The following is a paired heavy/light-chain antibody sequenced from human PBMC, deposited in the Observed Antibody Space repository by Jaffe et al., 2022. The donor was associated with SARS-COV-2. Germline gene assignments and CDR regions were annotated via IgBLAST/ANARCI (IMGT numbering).Heavy chain of an antibody. J-gene: IGHJ4*02. V-gene: IGHV4-59*02. CDR3: AGVAGSGWYYIDY. D-gene: IGHD6-19*01. CDR2: IYNSGST. CDR1: GGSVSGYY. Sequence: QVQLQESGPGLVKPSETLSLICTVSGGSVSGYYWKWIRQPPGKGLEWIGYIYNSGSTDYSPSLKSRVTISADTSKNQFALKLSSVTAADTAVYYCAGVAGSGWYYIDYWGQGTLVTVSS.
Light chain of an antibody. CDR2: GAS. CDR3: QQYGSSPT. J-gene: IGKJ1*01. Sequence: EIVLTQSPGTLSLSPGERATLSCRASQSISRYLAWYQQKPGQAPRLLIYGASSRATGIPDRFSGSGSGTDFTLTISRPEPEDFAVYYCQQYGSSPTFGQGTTVEFK. V-gene: IGKV3-20*01. CDR1: QSISRY.